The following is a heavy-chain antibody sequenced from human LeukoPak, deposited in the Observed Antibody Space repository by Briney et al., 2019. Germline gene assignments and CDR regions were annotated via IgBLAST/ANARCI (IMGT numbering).Heavy chain of an antibody. Sequence: GGSLRLSCAASGFTFSSYWMSWVRQAPGKGLEWVANIKQDGSEKYYVDSVKGRFTISRDNAKNSLYLQMNSLSAEDTAVYYCARVITGYYYDSSGYYGDYWGQGTLVTVSS. D-gene: IGHD3-22*01. CDR3: ARVITGYYYDSSGYYGDY. CDR1: GFTFSSYW. V-gene: IGHV3-7*01. J-gene: IGHJ4*02. CDR2: IKQDGSEK.